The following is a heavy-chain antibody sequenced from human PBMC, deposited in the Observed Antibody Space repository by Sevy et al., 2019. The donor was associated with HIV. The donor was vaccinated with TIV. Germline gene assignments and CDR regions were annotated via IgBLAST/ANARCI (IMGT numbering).Heavy chain of an antibody. CDR3: ARGPLGYCSGSNCPPPGIEY. CDR1: GGSISSYY. D-gene: IGHD2-15*01. Sequence: SETLSLTCAVSGGSISSYYWSWIRQSAGEGLEWIGRIYANGSSNYNPSLNSRVTMSVDTSKNQFSLKLNSGTAADTAVYYCARGPLGYCSGSNCPPPGIEYWGQGTLVTVSS. V-gene: IGHV4-4*07. J-gene: IGHJ4*02. CDR2: IYANGSS.